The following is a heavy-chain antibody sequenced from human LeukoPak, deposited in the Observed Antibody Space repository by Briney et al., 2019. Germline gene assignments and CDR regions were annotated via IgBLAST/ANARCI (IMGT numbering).Heavy chain of an antibody. J-gene: IGHJ4*02. CDR3: ARVGYCSSTSCRTTPADGY. Sequence: GASVKVSCKVSGYPLTELSIHWVRQAPGQGLEWMGGFDPEDGETVSAQKLQGRVTMTTDTSTSTAYMELRSLRSDDTAVYYCARVGYCSSTSCRTTPADGYWGQGTLVTVSS. CDR1: GYPLTELS. CDR2: FDPEDGET. V-gene: IGHV1-24*01. D-gene: IGHD2-2*01.